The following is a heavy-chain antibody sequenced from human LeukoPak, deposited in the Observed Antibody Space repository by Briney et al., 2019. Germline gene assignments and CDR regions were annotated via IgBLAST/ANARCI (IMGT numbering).Heavy chain of an antibody. V-gene: IGHV3-23*01. CDR1: GFTFSSYA. J-gene: IGHJ4*02. CDR2: IYGSSGST. Sequence: GGSLRLSCAASGFTFSSYAMSWVRQAPGKGLEWVSAIYGSSGSTYYADSVKGRFTISRDNSKNTLYLQMNSLRAEDTAVYYCAKDFIRTGSHLPKTYFDYWGQGTLVTV. D-gene: IGHD1-26*01. CDR3: AKDFIRTGSHLPKTYFDY.